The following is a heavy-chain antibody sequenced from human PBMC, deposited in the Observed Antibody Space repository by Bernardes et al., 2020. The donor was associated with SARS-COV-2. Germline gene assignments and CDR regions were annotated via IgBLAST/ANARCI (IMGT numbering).Heavy chain of an antibody. CDR2: INHSGST. Sequence: SETLSLTCAVSGGSISSSNWWSWVRQPPGKGLEWIGEINHSGSTNYNPSLKSRVTISVDTSKNQFSLKLSSVTAADTAVYYCARGRVGIAAAPGWFDPWGQGTLVTVSS. D-gene: IGHD6-13*01. CDR3: ARGRVGIAAAPGWFDP. CDR1: GGSISSSNW. J-gene: IGHJ5*02. V-gene: IGHV4-4*02.